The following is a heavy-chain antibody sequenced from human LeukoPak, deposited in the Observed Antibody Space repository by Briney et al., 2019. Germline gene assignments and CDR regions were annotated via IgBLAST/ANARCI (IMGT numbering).Heavy chain of an antibody. Sequence: GALVKVSCKASGYTFTDYYMHWVRQAPGQGLEWMGWINPNSGGTNYAHKFKGRVTMTRDKSISTAYMELNRLRVEDTAVYFCAREELETSKSDYWGQGTLVTVSS. V-gene: IGHV1-2*02. D-gene: IGHD3-10*01. CDR1: GYTFTDYY. CDR2: INPNSGGT. J-gene: IGHJ4*02. CDR3: AREELETSKSDY.